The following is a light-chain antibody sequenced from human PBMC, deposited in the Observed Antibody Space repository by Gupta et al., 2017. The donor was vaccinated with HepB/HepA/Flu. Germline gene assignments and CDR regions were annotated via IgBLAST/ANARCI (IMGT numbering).Light chain of an antibody. J-gene: IGLJ3*02. CDR2: NNN. CDR3: AVWDDSLNGPV. Sequence: SLLPHPPSGSRTPGRSLTISRSGSSPNIRSNTVNWYQQLPGTAPKLLIYNNNERPSGVPDRFSASKSGTSASLAISGLQSEDEAEYSCAVWDDSLNGPVFGGGTKVTVL. CDR1: SPNIRSNT. V-gene: IGLV1-44*01.